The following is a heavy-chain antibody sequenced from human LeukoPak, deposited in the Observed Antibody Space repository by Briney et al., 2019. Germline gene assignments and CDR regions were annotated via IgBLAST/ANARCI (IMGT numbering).Heavy chain of an antibody. CDR2: INPNSGGT. CDR1: GYTFTGYY. J-gene: IGHJ4*02. CDR3: ARVTAMVAYFDY. D-gene: IGHD2-21*02. Sequence: GASVKVSCKASGYTFTGYYMHWVRQAPGQGLEWMGWINPNSGGTNYAQKFQGRVTMTRDTSISTAYMELSSLRSDDTAVYYCARVTAMVAYFDYWGQGSLVTVSS. V-gene: IGHV1-2*02.